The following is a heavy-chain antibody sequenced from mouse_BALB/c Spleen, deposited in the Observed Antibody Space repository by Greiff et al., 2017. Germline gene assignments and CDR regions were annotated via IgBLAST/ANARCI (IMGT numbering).Heavy chain of an antibody. D-gene: IGHD2-4*01. CDR1: GFNFKDTY. J-gene: IGHJ3*01. CDR2: IDPANGNT. Sequence: VQLQQSGAELVKPGASVKLSCTASGFNFKDTYMHWVKQRPEQGLEWIGRIDPANGNTKYDPKFQGKATITADTSSNTAYLQLSSLTSEDTAVYYCARPYDYDGGFAYWGQGTLVTVAA. V-gene: IGHV14-3*02. CDR3: ARPYDYDGGFAY.